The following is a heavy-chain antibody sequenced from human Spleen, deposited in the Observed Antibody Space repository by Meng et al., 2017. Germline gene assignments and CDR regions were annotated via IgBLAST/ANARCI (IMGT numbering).Heavy chain of an antibody. CDR2: INHSGST. J-gene: IGHJ4*02. CDR1: GGSFSGYY. D-gene: IGHD3-10*01. CDR3: ARSPRVGVLGY. Sequence: QRQLQQGGAGLLKPSETLSLTCAVYGGSFSGYYWSWIRQPPGKGLEWIGEINHSGSTNYNPSLKSRVTISVDTSKNQFSLKLSSVTAADTAVYYCARSPRVGVLGYWGQGTLVTVSS. V-gene: IGHV4-34*01.